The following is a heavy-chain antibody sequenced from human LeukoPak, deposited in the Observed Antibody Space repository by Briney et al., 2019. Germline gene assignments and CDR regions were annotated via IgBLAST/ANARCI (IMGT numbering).Heavy chain of an antibody. CDR2: ISSSSSYI. CDR3: ARDRRAAANDY. D-gene: IGHD6-13*01. CDR1: GFTFSNYS. J-gene: IGHJ4*02. V-gene: IGHV3-21*01. Sequence: GGSLRLSCAASGFTFSNYSMNWVRQAPGKGLEWVSSISSSSSYIYYADSVKGRFTISRDNAKNSLYLQMNSLRAEDTAVYYCARDRRAAANDYWGQGTLVTVSS.